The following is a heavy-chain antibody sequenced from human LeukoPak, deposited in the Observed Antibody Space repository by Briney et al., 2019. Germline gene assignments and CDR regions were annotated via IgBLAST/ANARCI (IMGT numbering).Heavy chain of an antibody. D-gene: IGHD1-1*01. Sequence: GGSLRLSCEASGFTFSTYAMNWVRQAPGKGLGWVAIIWRDGSTEKYGDSVKGRFTVSRDNSKNTVILQMNSLRVDDTAVYYCAKGGARPLDDAFDIWGQGTMVTVSS. CDR2: IWRDGSTE. V-gene: IGHV3-33*06. J-gene: IGHJ3*02. CDR1: GFTFSTYA. CDR3: AKGGARPLDDAFDI.